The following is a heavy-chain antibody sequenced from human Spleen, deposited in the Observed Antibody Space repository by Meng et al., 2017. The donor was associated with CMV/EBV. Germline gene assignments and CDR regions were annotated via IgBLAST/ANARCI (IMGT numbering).Heavy chain of an antibody. J-gene: IGHJ6*02. D-gene: IGHD2-15*01. CDR1: KFTFDSFA. Sequence: GESLKISCVGSKFTFDSFAMSWVRQAPGKGLQWVANIKQDGSETYYVDSVKGRFTISRDNAKNSLYLQMNSLRAEDTALYYCARETAGIVHAMDVWGQGTTVTVSS. CDR3: ARETAGIVHAMDV. CDR2: IKQDGSET. V-gene: IGHV3-7*01.